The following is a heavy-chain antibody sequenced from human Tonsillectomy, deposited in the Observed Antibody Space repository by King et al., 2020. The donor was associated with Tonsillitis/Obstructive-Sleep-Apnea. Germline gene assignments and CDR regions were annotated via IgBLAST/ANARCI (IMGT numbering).Heavy chain of an antibody. D-gene: IGHD6-6*01. CDR3: ARAGYSSSDAFDI. CDR1: GGSISSYY. V-gene: IGHV4-59*01. CDR2: IYYSGST. Sequence: PLQESGPGLVKPSETLSLTCTVSGGSISSYYWSWLRQPPGKGLEWIGYIYYSGSTNYNPSLKSRVTISVDTSKNQFSLKLSSVTAADTAVYYCARAGYSSSDAFDIWGQGTMVTVSS. J-gene: IGHJ3*02.